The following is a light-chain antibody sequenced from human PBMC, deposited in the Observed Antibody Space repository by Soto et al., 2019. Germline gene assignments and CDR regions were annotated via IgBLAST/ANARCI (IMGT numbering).Light chain of an antibody. V-gene: IGKV1-5*03. CDR2: KAS. J-gene: IGKJ1*01. Sequence: DIQMTQSPSTLSXSXXXXVXXXCXASQTISSWLAWYQQKPGKAPKLLIYKASTLKSGVPSRFSGSGSGTEFTLTISSLQPDDFATYYCQQYNSYSEAFGQGTKV. CDR1: QTISSW. CDR3: QQYNSYSEA.